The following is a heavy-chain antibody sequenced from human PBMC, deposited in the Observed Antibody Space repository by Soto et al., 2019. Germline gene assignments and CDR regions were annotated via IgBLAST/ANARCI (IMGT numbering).Heavy chain of an antibody. D-gene: IGHD2-15*01. Sequence: SVKVSCKASGGTFSSYAISWVRQAPGQGLEWMGGIIPIFGTANYAQKFQGRVTITADESTSTAYMELSSLRSEDTAVYYCARDRGYCSGGSCYTIHAFEIWGQGTMVTVSS. J-gene: IGHJ3*02. V-gene: IGHV1-69*13. CDR2: IIPIFGTA. CDR3: ARDRGYCSGGSCYTIHAFEI. CDR1: GGTFSSYA.